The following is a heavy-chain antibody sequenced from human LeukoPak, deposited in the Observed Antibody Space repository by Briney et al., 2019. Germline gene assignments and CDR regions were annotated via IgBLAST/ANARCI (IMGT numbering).Heavy chain of an antibody. CDR1: GYSFTSYW. D-gene: IGHD6-13*01. CDR2: IYPGDSDT. J-gene: IGHJ6*02. Sequence: GESLKISCKGSGYSFTSYWVGWVRQMPGKGLEWMGIIYPGDSDTRYSPSFQGQVTISADKSISTAYLQWSSLKASDTAMYYCARHLFSGWYKNGMDVWGQGTTVTVSS. CDR3: ARHLFSGWYKNGMDV. V-gene: IGHV5-51*01.